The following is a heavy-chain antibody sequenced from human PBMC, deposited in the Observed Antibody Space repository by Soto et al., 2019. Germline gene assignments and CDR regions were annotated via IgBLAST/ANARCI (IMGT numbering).Heavy chain of an antibody. D-gene: IGHD2-21*01. CDR1: VGSISRGDH. V-gene: IGHV4-38-2*01. Sequence: SATLSLTCAFSVGSISRGDHWAWIRQPPGKGLEWVASIYHTGTTYYNPSLTSRVTISVDTSRNQFSLKLNSVTAADWAVYYCARTESLRYYPYF. CDR3: ARTESLRYYPYF. CDR2: IYHTGTT. J-gene: IGHJ4*01.